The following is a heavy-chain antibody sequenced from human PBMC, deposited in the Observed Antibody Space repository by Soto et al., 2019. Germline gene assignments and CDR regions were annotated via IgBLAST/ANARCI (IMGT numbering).Heavy chain of an antibody. V-gene: IGHV4-30-2*01. Sequence: QLQLQESGSGLVKPSQTLSLTCAVSGGSISSGGYSWSWVRQPPGKGLEWIGYIYHSGSTYYNPSLKSRVTISVDRSKNQFSLKLSSVTAADTAVYYCARARSGGSSYFDYWGQGTLVTVSS. CDR2: IYHSGST. CDR3: ARARSGGSSYFDY. J-gene: IGHJ4*02. CDR1: GGSISSGGYS. D-gene: IGHD2-15*01.